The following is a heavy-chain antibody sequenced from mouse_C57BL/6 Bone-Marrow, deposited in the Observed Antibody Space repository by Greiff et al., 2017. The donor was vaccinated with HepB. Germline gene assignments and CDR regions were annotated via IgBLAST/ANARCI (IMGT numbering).Heavy chain of an antibody. Sequence: VKLQQSGAELVRPGTSVKVSCKASGYAFTNYLIEWVKQRPGQGLEWIGVINPGSGGTNYNEKFKGKATLTADKSSSTAYMQLSSLTSEDSAVYFCARSYYGNYGFAYWGQGTLVTVSA. J-gene: IGHJ3*01. CDR1: GYAFTNYL. CDR2: INPGSGGT. CDR3: ARSYYGNYGFAY. V-gene: IGHV1-54*01. D-gene: IGHD2-10*01.